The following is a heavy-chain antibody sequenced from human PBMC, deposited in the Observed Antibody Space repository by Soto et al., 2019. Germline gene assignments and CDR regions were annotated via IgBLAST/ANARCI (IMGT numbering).Heavy chain of an antibody. D-gene: IGHD2-2*01. V-gene: IGHV3-23*01. J-gene: IGHJ6*02. Sequence: PGGSLRLSCAASGFTFSSYAMSWVRQAPGKGLEWVSAISGSGGSTYYADSVKGRFTISRDNSKNTLYLQMNSLRAEDTAVYYCAQCGDGDVVVPAATRVWGQGTKVTVYS. CDR2: ISGSGGST. CDR3: AQCGDGDVVVPAATRV. CDR1: GFTFSSYA.